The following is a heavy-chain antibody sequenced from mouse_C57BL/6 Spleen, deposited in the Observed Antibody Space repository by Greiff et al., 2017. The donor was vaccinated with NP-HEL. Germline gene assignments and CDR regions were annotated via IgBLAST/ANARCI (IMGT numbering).Heavy chain of an antibody. CDR2: IYPGSGNT. Sequence: QVQLQQSGAELVRPGASVKLSCKASGYTFTDYYINWVKQRPGQGLEWIARIYPGSGNTYYNEKFKGKATLTAEKSSSTAYMQLSSLTSEDSAVYFCASSARNWFAYWGQGTLVTVSA. V-gene: IGHV1-76*01. CDR1: GYTFTDYY. J-gene: IGHJ3*01. CDR3: ASSARNWFAY.